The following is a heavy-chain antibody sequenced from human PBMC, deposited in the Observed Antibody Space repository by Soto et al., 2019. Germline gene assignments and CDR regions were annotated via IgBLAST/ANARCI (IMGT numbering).Heavy chain of an antibody. D-gene: IGHD3-16*01. CDR3: ARDLGSYGPVGEVYFDY. CDR2: IIPIFGTA. CDR1: GGTFSSYA. V-gene: IGHV1-69*13. J-gene: IGHJ4*02. Sequence: GASVKVSCKASGGTFSSYAISWVRQAPGQGLEWMGGIIPIFGTANYAQKFQGRVTITADESTSTAYMELSSLRSEDTAVYYCARDLGSYGPVGEVYFDYWGQGTPVTVSS.